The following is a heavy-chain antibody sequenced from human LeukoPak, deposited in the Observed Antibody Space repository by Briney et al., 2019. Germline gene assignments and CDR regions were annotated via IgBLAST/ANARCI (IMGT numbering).Heavy chain of an antibody. J-gene: IGHJ4*02. CDR2: ISSSGSTI. Sequence: GGSLRLSCAASGLTFSDYYMSWIRQAPGKGLEWVSYISSSGSTIYYADSVKGRFTISRDNAKNSLYLQMNSLRAEDTAVYYCAKDLWGLIVVVPAASYYFDYWGQGTLVTVSS. D-gene: IGHD2-2*01. CDR1: GLTFSDYY. CDR3: AKDLWGLIVVVPAASYYFDY. V-gene: IGHV3-11*01.